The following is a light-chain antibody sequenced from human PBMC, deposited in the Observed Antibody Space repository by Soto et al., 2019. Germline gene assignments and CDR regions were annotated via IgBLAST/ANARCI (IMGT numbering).Light chain of an antibody. CDR3: QQYCWNPLA. CDR2: YAS. CDR1: QGVNNY. Sequence: AIRVTQSPSSLSASVGDRVTTSCWASQGVNNYLVWFQQKPPKDPKVFIYYASSLQSGVPSRFSGSGSGTDYTLTISSLQPEDFASYYCQQYCWNPLAFGGGTKVEIK. J-gene: IGKJ4*01. V-gene: IGKV1D-43*01.